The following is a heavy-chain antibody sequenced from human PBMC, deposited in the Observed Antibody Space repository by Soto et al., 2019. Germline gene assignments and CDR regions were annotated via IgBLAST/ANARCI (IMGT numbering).Heavy chain of an antibody. CDR2: IIPIFGTA. D-gene: IGHD6-13*01. Sequence: KVSCKASGGTFSSYAISWVRQAPGQGLEWMGGIIPIFGTANYAQKFQGRVTITADESTSTAYMELSSLRSEDTAVYYCARDYRGSSYQYFQHWGQGTLVTVSS. J-gene: IGHJ1*01. V-gene: IGHV1-69*01. CDR3: ARDYRGSSYQYFQH. CDR1: GGTFSSYA.